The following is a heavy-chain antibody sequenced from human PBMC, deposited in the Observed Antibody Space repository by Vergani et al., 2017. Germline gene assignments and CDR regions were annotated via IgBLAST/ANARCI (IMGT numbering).Heavy chain of an antibody. D-gene: IGHD3-9*01. J-gene: IGHJ4*02. V-gene: IGHV1-46*03. CDR1: GYTFSNYY. CDR3: ARGDYGILTGYRY. CDR2: INPSGGHT. Sequence: QAQVVQSGAEVKKSGASVKVSCKTSGYTFSNYYMHWVRQAPGQGLEWMGIINPSGGHTNYAQKFQGRVTMTRDTSTSTVYMELSRLRSEDTAIYYCARGDYGILTGYRYWGQGTLVTVSA.